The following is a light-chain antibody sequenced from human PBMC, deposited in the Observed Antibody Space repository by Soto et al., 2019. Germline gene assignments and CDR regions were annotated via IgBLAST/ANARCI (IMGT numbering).Light chain of an antibody. J-gene: IGKJ5*01. CDR3: QQRSNWAIT. V-gene: IGKV3-11*01. CDR1: QSVGSY. Sequence: EIVLTQSPATLSLSPGERATLSCRASQSVGSYLAWYQQKPGQAPRLLIYDASNRSTGISARFSGSGSGTDFTLTISSLEPEDFAVYYCQQRSNWAITFGQGTRLEIK. CDR2: DAS.